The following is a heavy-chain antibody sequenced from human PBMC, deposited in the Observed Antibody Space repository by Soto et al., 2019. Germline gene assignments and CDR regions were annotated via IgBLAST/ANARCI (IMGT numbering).Heavy chain of an antibody. CDR2: IYYSGST. V-gene: IGHV4-59*01. Sequence: SETLSLTCTVSGGSISSYYWSWIRQPPGKGLEWIGYIYYSGSTNYNPSLKSRVTISVDTSKNQFSLKLSSVTAEDTSVYYCAPCRRFPRVGVDYYAMDVWGPGTTVTVSS. CDR1: GGSISSYY. J-gene: IGHJ6*02. D-gene: IGHD3-3*01. CDR3: APCRRFPRVGVDYYAMDV.